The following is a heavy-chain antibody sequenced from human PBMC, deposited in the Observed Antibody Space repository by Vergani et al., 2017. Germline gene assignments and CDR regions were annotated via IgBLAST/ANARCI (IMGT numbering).Heavy chain of an antibody. CDR3: ARPPSSSSWNWFDP. J-gene: IGHJ5*02. D-gene: IGHD6-13*01. CDR1: GFTFSSYA. V-gene: IGHV3-30*01. Sequence: QVQLVESGGGVVQPGRSLRLSCAASGFTFSSYAMHWVRQAPGKGLEWVAVISYDGSNKYYADSVKGRFTISRDNSKNTLYLQMNILRAEDTAVYYCARPPSSSSWNWFDPWGQGTLVTVSS. CDR2: ISYDGSNK.